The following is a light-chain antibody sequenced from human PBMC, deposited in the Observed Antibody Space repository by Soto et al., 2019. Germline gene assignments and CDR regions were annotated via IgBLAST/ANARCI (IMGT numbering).Light chain of an antibody. CDR3: QQYDRSAWT. J-gene: IGKJ1*01. V-gene: IGKV3-20*01. CDR1: QTVSSSF. Sequence: DIVLTQSPGTLSLSPGERATLSCRASQTVSSSFLAWYQQKPGQAPRLLIYGASTRATGIPDRFSGSGSGTDFTLTIGSLEPEDLAVYYCQQYDRSAWTFGQGTKVEVK. CDR2: GAS.